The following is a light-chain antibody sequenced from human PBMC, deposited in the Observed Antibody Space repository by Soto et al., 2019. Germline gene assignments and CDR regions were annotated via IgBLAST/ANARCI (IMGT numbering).Light chain of an antibody. Sequence: DIQMTQSPSTLSAYVGDRVTITCRASQSISTWLAWYQQKPGKAPKLLIYDASSLESGVPSRFSGSGSGTEFTLTISSLQPEDFAVYYCQQRSNWPPLISFGQGRLLEVK. V-gene: IGKV1-5*01. CDR2: DAS. CDR3: QQRSNWPPLIS. CDR1: QSISTW. J-gene: IGKJ5*01.